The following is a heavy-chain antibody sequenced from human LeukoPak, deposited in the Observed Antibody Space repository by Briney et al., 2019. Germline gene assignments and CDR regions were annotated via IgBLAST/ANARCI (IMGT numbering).Heavy chain of an antibody. Sequence: PGGSLILSCSASVFTFSTYDMNWVRQAPGKGLEWVSSISSSGSYIYYADSLKGRFAISRDNAKNSLYLQMNNLRAEDTAVYYCAREDASSLDYWGQGILVTVSS. J-gene: IGHJ4*02. CDR2: ISSSGSYI. D-gene: IGHD6-13*01. V-gene: IGHV3-21*06. CDR1: VFTFSTYD. CDR3: AREDASSLDY.